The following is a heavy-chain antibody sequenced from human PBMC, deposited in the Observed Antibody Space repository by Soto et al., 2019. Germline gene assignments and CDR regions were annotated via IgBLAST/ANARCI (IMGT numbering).Heavy chain of an antibody. J-gene: IGHJ6*03. CDR2: IYYSGST. Sequence: SETLSLTCTVSGGSISSSSYYWGWIRQPPGKGLEWIGSIYYSGSTYYNPSLKSRVTISVDTSKNQFSLKLSSVTAADTAVYYCARGRFRGVIITLKGEYYMDGWGKGTTVSVAS. CDR1: GGSISSSSYY. V-gene: IGHV4-39*01. CDR3: ARGRFRGVIITLKGEYYMDG. D-gene: IGHD3-10*01.